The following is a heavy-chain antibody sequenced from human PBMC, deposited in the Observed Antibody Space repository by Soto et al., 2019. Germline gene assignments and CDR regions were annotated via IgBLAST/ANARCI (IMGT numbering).Heavy chain of an antibody. CDR1: GYTFINYG. J-gene: IGHJ3*01. CDR2: ITDYNGNT. Sequence: ASVKVSCKASGYTFINYGISGVRQAPGQGLEWMGWITDYNGNTNYARKFQGRVTMTTDTSTSTAYMELRSLRSDDTAVYFCARDHFGDLSRVFDLLGQGKMVTLSS. CDR3: ARDHFGDLSRVFDL. V-gene: IGHV1-18*04. D-gene: IGHD4-17*01.